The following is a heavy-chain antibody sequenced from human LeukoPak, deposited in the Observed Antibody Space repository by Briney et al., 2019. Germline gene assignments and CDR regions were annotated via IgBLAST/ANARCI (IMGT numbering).Heavy chain of an antibody. J-gene: IGHJ5*02. CDR2: ISGGGDST. V-gene: IGHV3-23*01. D-gene: IGHD6-13*01. CDR3: AHQYSSIWSAGTS. Sequence: GGSLRLSCTASGFTFSSYAMSWVRQAPGKGLEWVSAISGGGDSTYYADSVKGRFTISRDTSKNTLYLQMNSLRAEDTAVYFCAHQYSSIWSAGTSWGQETRVTVPS. CDR1: GFTFSSYA.